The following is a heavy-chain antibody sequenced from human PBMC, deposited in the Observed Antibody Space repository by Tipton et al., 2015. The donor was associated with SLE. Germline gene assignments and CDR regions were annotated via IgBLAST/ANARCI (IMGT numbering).Heavy chain of an antibody. V-gene: IGHV4-39*07. CDR1: GDSISSSNYF. CDR3: AREPLEVREWFDL. Sequence: TLSLTCTVSGDSISSSNYFWGWIRQPPGKGLEWLGSMYYGGSTYHNPSLMSRVTISVDTSKNQFSLKLSSVTAADTAVYYCAREPLEVREWFDLWGRGTLVTVSS. CDR2: MYYGGST. J-gene: IGHJ2*01. D-gene: IGHD3-3*01.